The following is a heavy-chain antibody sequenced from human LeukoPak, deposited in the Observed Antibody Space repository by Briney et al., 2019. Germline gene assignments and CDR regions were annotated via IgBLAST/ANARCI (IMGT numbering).Heavy chain of an antibody. J-gene: IGHJ4*02. CDR1: GFTFSDYW. D-gene: IGHD2-2*02. V-gene: IGHV3-7*01. CDR3: ARDRIVVPAAIYFDY. Sequence: GGSLRLSCAASGFTFSDYWMSWVRYVPGKGLEWVANIKQDGSEKYYVDSVKGRFTISRDNAKNSLYLQVNSLRAEDTAVYYCARDRIVVPAAIYFDYWGQGTLVTVSS. CDR2: IKQDGSEK.